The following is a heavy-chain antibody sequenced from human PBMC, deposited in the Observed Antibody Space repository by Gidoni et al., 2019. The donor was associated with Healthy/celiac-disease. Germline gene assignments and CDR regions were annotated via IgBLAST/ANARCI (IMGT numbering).Heavy chain of an antibody. J-gene: IGHJ6*02. CDR3: ARGGGVGMFAYYDFWSGYYPPGHNYGMDV. Sequence: QVHLVESGGGVVQPGRSLRLSCAASGFTFSSYGMHWVRQAPGKGLEWVAVIWYDGSNKYYADSVKGRFTISRDNSKNTLYLQMNSLRAEDTAVYYCARGGGVGMFAYYDFWSGYYPPGHNYGMDVWGQGTTVTVSS. CDR2: IWYDGSNK. D-gene: IGHD3-3*01. CDR1: GFTFSSYG. V-gene: IGHV3-33*01.